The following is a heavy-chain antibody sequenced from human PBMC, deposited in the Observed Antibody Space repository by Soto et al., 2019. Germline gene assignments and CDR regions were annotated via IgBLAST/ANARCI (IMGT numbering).Heavy chain of an antibody. J-gene: IGHJ3*02. CDR1: GFTFSSYG. CDR3: ATETQSHDAFDI. V-gene: IGHV3-30*03. Sequence: GGSLRLSCAVSGFTFSSYGMHWVRQAPGKGPQWVAVISYDGSNEYYEDSLKGRFTISRDNSNNTLYLQMNSLRAEDTAVYYCATETQSHDAFDIWGQGTMVTVSS. CDR2: ISYDGSNE.